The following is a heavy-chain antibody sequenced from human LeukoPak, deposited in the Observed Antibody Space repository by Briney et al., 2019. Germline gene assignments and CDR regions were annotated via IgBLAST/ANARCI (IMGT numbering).Heavy chain of an antibody. CDR2: ISSSSSYI. Sequence: KSGGSLRLSCAASGFTFSSYSMNWVRQAPGKGLEWVSSISSSSSYIYYADSVKGRFTISRDNAKNSLYLQMNSLRAEDTAVYYCARKDTRSITPDVVAYYMDVWGKGTTVTVSS. CDR3: ARKDTRSITPDVVAYYMDV. V-gene: IGHV3-21*01. D-gene: IGHD1-20*01. J-gene: IGHJ6*03. CDR1: GFTFSSYS.